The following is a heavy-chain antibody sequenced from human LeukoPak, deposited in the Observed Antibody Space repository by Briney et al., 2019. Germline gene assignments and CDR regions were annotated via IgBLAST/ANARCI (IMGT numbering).Heavy chain of an antibody. CDR1: GGSISFSRDY. V-gene: IGHV4-39*01. D-gene: IGHD2/OR15-2a*01. CDR2: IYYSGTT. Sequence: SETLSLTCTVSGGSISFSRDYWGWIRQPPGKGLEWIGDIYYSGTTNYNPSLKSRVTMSVDTSKNQFSLKLNSATAADTAVYYCARRLSTRSYYLDDWGQGTLVTVSS. CDR3: ARRLSTRSYYLDD. J-gene: IGHJ4*02.